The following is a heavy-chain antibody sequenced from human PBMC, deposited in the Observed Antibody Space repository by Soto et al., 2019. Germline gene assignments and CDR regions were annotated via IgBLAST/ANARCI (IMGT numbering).Heavy chain of an antibody. Sequence: PGGSLRLSCAASGFTFSNHGMSWVRQAPGKGLEWVAVVSSDGGTQHYIDSVRGRFTVSRDNSKNTIYLQMNSLRAEDTAVYYCAKEMVVNPFDSWGQGTLVTVSS. V-gene: IGHV3-30*18. CDR2: VSSDGGTQ. CDR3: AKEMVVNPFDS. J-gene: IGHJ4*02. CDR1: GFTFSNHG. D-gene: IGHD2-15*01.